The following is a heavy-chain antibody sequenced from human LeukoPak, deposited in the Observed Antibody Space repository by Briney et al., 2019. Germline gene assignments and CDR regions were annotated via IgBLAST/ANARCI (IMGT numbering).Heavy chain of an antibody. CDR2: IIPIFGTA. D-gene: IGHD3-3*01. Sequence: SVKVSCKASGGTFSSYTISWVRQAPGQGLEWMGRIIPIFGTANYAQKFQGRVTITTDESTSTAYMELSSLRSEDTAVYYCARDFWSGYYLGNWFDPWGQGTLVTVSS. J-gene: IGHJ5*02. CDR3: ARDFWSGYYLGNWFDP. V-gene: IGHV1-69*05. CDR1: GGTFSSYT.